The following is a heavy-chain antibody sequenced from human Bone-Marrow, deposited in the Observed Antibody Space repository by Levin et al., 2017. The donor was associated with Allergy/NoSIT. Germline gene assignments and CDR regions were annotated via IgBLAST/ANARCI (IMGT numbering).Heavy chain of an antibody. V-gene: IGHV3-21*04. CDR1: GFPFSSSS. CDR3: AKDYFYDNSGFYDFGY. Sequence: SCGASGFPFSSSSITWVRQAPGKGLEWVSSISATGSYKYYAASVRGRFTISRDNAKNSLYLQMNSLRAEDTAVYYCAKDYFYDNSGFYDFGYWGQGTLVIVSS. CDR2: ISATGSYK. J-gene: IGHJ4*02. D-gene: IGHD3-22*01.